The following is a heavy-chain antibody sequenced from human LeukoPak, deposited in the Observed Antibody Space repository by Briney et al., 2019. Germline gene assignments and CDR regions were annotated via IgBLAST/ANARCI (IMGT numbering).Heavy chain of an antibody. V-gene: IGHV1-69*04. Sequence: SVKVSCKASGGTFSSYAISWVRQAPGQGLEWMGRLIPILGIANYAQKFQGRVTITADKSTSTAYMELSSLRSEDTAVYYCARVDSGTYVSFWGQGTLVTVSS. CDR3: ARVDSGTYVSF. CDR1: GGTFSSYA. J-gene: IGHJ4*02. CDR2: LIPILGIA. D-gene: IGHD3-10*01.